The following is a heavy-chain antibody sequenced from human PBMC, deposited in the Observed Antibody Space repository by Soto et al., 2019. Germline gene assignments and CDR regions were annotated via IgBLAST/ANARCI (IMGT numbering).Heavy chain of an antibody. CDR2: ISFDGSNK. V-gene: IGHV3-30-3*01. D-gene: IGHD5-12*01. Sequence: QVQLVESGGGVVQPGRSPRLSCAASGFTFSSYAMHWVRQAPGKGLEWVAVISFDGSNKYYADSVKDRFTVARDNSKNTLYVKMNSLRAEDTAVYYCGRDRRFGNGYNLGFDYWGQGTLVTVSS. CDR1: GFTFSSYA. CDR3: GRDRRFGNGYNLGFDY. J-gene: IGHJ4*02.